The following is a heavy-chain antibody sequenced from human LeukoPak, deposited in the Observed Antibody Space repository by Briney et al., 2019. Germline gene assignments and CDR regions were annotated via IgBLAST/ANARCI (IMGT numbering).Heavy chain of an antibody. Sequence: GGSLRLSCAASGFTFSIYWMHWVRQAPGKGLVWVSRIKSDGSSIMYADSVKGRFTISRDNAKSTLYLQMNSLRAEDTAVYYCARDLDFGGYSNFDYWGQGTLVTVSS. CDR2: IKSDGSSI. CDR1: GFTFSIYW. CDR3: ARDLDFGGYSNFDY. V-gene: IGHV3-74*03. D-gene: IGHD4-23*01. J-gene: IGHJ4*02.